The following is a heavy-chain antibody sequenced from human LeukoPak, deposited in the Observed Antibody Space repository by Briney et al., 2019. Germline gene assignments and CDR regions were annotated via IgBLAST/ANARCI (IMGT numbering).Heavy chain of an antibody. J-gene: IGHJ4*02. CDR2: ITGSSSYI. D-gene: IGHD3-16*01. V-gene: IGHV3-21*01. CDR1: SLSFTSYS. Sequence: PGPSLRLSRPASSLSFTSYSMDWARQAPGKGLEWVSSITGSSSYISYADSVEGRFTISRDNAENSLFLQMNSLRPEDTAVYFCARDSLEGGETFDSWGQGTLVIVSS. CDR3: ARDSLEGGETFDS.